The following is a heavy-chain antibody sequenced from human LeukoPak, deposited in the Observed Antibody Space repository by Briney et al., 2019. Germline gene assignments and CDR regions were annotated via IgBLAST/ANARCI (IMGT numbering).Heavy chain of an antibody. CDR1: GGSISSYY. J-gene: IGHJ3*02. CDR3: ARSGFLPHAFDI. V-gene: IGHV4-59*01. D-gene: IGHD3-10*01. Sequence: SETLSLTCTVSGGSISSYYWSWIRRPPGKGLEWIGYIYYSGSTNYNPSLKSRVTISVDTSKNQFSLKLSSVTAADTAVYYCARSGFLPHAFDIWGQGTMVTVSS. CDR2: IYYSGST.